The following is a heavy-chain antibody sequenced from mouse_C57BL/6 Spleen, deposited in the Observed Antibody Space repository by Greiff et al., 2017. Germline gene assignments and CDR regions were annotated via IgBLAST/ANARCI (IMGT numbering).Heavy chain of an antibody. V-gene: IGHV1-78*01. CDR3: ASPYYVDYAMDY. Sequence: QVQLQQSDAELVKPGASVKISCKVSGYTFTDHTIHWMKQRPEQGLEWIGYIYPSDGSTKYNEKFKGKATLTADKSSSTVYMQLNSLTSEDSAVYFCASPYYVDYAMDYWGQGTSVTVSS. CDR1: GYTFTDHT. J-gene: IGHJ4*01. D-gene: IGHD1-1*01. CDR2: IYPSDGST.